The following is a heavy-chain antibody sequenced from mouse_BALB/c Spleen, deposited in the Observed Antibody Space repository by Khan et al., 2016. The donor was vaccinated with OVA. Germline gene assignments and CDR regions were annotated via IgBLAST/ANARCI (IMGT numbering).Heavy chain of an antibody. D-gene: IGHD1-1*01. CDR1: GYSITSDYA. CDR3: ARFYGEDFDY. J-gene: IGHJ2*01. Sequence: EVKLLESGPGLVTPSQSLSLTCTVTGYSITSDYAWNWIRQFPGNKLEWMGFISYSCNTNYNPSIKSRISITRDTSKNQFFLKLNSVTTEDTATYYCARFYGEDFDYGGQGTTLTVSS. V-gene: IGHV3-2*02. CDR2: ISYSCNT.